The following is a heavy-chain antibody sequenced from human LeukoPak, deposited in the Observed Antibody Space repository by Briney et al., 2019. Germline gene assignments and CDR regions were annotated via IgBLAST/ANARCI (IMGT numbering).Heavy chain of an antibody. CDR1: GGSISSYY. J-gene: IGHJ6*02. CDR3: ARSRGARGAGYYYYYGMDV. V-gene: IGHV4-4*07. CDR2: IYTSGST. Sequence: SETLSLTCTVSGGSISSYYWSWIRQPAGKGLEWIGRIYTSGSTNYNPSLKSRVTMSVDTSKNQFSLKLSSVTAADTAVYYCARSRGARGAGYYYYYGMDVRGQGTTVTVSS. D-gene: IGHD4/OR15-4a*01.